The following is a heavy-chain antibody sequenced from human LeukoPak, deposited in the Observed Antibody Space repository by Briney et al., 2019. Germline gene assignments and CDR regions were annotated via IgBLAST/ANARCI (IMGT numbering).Heavy chain of an antibody. CDR3: ARDPAAAGTVDY. CDR1: GFTFSSYS. V-gene: IGHV3-74*01. CDR2: INSDGSST. J-gene: IGHJ4*02. D-gene: IGHD6-13*01. Sequence: GGSLRLSCAASGFTFSSYSMNWVRQAPGKGLVWVSRINSDGSSTSYADSVKGRFTISRDNAKNTLYLQMNSLRAEDTAVYYCARDPAAAGTVDYWGQGTLVTVSS.